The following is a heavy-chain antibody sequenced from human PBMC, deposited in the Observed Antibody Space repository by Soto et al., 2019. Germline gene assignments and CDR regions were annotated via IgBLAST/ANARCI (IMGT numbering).Heavy chain of an antibody. CDR3: VRARSTDSRPDY. CDR2: ISGTGVPT. J-gene: IGHJ4*02. Sequence: GGSLRLSCAASGFTFSSYAMSWVRQAPGKGLECISLISGTGVPTLYAESVKGRFSVPRDNAKNSLFLQLDSLRAEDTAVYFCVRARSTDSRPDYWGQGTLVTVSS. D-gene: IGHD3-22*01. V-gene: IGHV3-23*01. CDR1: GFTFSSYA.